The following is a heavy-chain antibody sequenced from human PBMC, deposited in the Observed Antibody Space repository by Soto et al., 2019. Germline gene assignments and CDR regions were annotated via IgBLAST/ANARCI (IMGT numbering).Heavy chain of an antibody. V-gene: IGHV3-21*01. J-gene: IGHJ4*02. CDR2: ISSSSSYI. D-gene: IGHD5-12*01. Sequence: GGSLRLSCAASGFTFSSYSMNWVRQAPGKGLEWVSSISSSSSYIYYADSVKGRFTISRDNAKNSLYLQMNSLRAEDTAVYYCARVGTGGYDSSIRRSVDYWGQGTLVTVSS. CDR1: GFTFSSYS. CDR3: ARVGTGGYDSSIRRSVDY.